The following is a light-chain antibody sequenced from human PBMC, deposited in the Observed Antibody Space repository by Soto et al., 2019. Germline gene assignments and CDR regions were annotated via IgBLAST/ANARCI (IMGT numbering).Light chain of an antibody. J-gene: IGKJ2*01. V-gene: IGKV1-12*01. CDR2: AAS. CDR3: QQANSFPYT. Sequence: DIQMTQSPSSVSASVGDRVTITCRASQRISSWLAWYQQRPGKAPKLLISAASSLQTGVPLRFSGRGSGTEFTLTIIDLQPEDSATYYCQQANSFPYTFGQGTKLHIK. CDR1: QRISSW.